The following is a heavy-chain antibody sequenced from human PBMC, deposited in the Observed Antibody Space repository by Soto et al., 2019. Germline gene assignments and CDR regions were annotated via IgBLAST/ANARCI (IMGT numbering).Heavy chain of an antibody. Sequence: QMQLQESGPGLVKPSQTLSLTCTVSGGSISSGGYYWSWIRQHPGKGLEWIGYISYSGSTYYNPSLQIRVTISVDTSKNQLSRKLSSVTAADTAVYYCARENRRSTYYSDNSGGYFDYWGQGTLVTVSS. D-gene: IGHD3-22*01. V-gene: IGHV4-31*03. CDR3: ARENRRSTYYSDNSGGYFDY. J-gene: IGHJ4*02. CDR2: ISYSGST. CDR1: GGSISSGGYY.